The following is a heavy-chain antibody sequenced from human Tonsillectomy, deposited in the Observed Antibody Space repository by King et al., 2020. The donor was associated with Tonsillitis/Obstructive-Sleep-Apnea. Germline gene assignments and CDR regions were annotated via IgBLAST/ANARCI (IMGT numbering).Heavy chain of an antibody. CDR3: ARLYEGNRPPAY. CDR1: GGSIRSSSYY. V-gene: IGHV4-39*01. CDR2: IYYSGNT. Sequence: LQLQESGPGLAKPSETLSLTCTVSGGSIRSSSYYWGWIRQPVGKGLEWIGSIYYSGNTYYNPSLKSRVTISVDTSKCQLSLKLRSVTAADTAVYFCARLYEGNRPPAYWGQGTLVTVSS. J-gene: IGHJ4*02. D-gene: IGHD1-14*01.